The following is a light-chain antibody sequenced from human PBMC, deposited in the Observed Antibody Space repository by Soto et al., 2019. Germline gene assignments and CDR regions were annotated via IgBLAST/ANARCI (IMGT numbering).Light chain of an antibody. CDR2: DVS. CDR3: CSHAGSYPVV. Sequence: QSALTQPRSVSGSPGQSVAISCTGSSSDVGGYNYVSWYQQEPGKAPKLMIYDVSQRPPGVPDRFSGSKSGNTASLTISGLQAEDVADYYCCSHAGSYPVVFGAGTKLTVL. J-gene: IGLJ2*01. V-gene: IGLV2-11*01. CDR1: SSDVGGYNY.